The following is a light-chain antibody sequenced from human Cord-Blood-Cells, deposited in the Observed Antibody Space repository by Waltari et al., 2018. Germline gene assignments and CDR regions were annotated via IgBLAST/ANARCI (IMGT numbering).Light chain of an antibody. V-gene: IGKV1-5*03. CDR1: QSISSW. CDR3: QQYNSPPWT. CDR2: KAS. Sequence: DIQMPQSPSTLSASVGDRVTITCRASQSISSWLAWYQQKPGKAPKLLIYKASSLERGVPSRFSGSGAVTEFTLTISSLQPDDFATYYCQQYNSPPWTFGQGTKVEIK. J-gene: IGKJ1*01.